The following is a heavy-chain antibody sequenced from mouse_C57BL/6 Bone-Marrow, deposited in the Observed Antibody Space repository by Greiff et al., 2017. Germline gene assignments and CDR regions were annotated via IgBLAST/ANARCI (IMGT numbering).Heavy chain of an antibody. CDR1: GYTFTSYG. J-gene: IGHJ4*01. V-gene: IGHV1-58*01. CDR3: ANGGSSYEAMDY. D-gene: IGHD1-1*01. CDR2: IYLGNGYT. Sequence: VQLQQSGAELVRPGSSVKMSCKTSGYTFTSYGINWVKQRPGQGLEWIGYIYLGNGYTEYNEKFKGKATLTSDTSSSTAYMQLSSLTSEDSAIYFCANGGSSYEAMDYWGQGTSVTVSS.